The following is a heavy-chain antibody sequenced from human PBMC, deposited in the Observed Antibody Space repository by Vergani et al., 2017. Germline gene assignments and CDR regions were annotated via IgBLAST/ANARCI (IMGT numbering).Heavy chain of an antibody. CDR3: AREKIGSVRLVGAYSPRGYFDY. Sequence: EVQLLESGGNLIQPGGSLRLSCGASGFTFSSYAMTWVRLAPGKGLQWVSAISGSGGNTFYTDSVKGRFTISRDNSKDTLYLQMNSLRAEDTAVYYCAREKIGSVRLVGAYSPRGYFDYWGQGTLVTVSS. V-gene: IGHV3-23*01. D-gene: IGHD1-26*01. CDR2: ISGSGGNT. CDR1: GFTFSSYA. J-gene: IGHJ4*02.